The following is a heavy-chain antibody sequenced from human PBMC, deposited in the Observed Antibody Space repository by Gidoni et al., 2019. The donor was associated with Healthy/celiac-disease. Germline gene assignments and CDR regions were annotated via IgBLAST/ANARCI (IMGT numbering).Heavy chain of an antibody. D-gene: IGHD3-3*01. V-gene: IGHV4-34*01. CDR2: INHSGST. CDR1: GGSFSGYY. Sequence: QVQLQQWGAGLLKPSETLSLTCAVYGGSFSGYYWSWIRQPPGKGLEWIGEINHSGSTNYTPSLKSRVTISVDTSKNQFSLKLSSVTAADTAVYYCARAGGWGWALEYYYGMDVWGQGTTVTVSS. CDR3: ARAGGWGWALEYYYGMDV. J-gene: IGHJ6*02.